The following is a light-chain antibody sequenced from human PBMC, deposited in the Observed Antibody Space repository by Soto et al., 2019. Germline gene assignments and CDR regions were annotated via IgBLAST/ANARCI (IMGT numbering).Light chain of an antibody. CDR2: EVS. V-gene: IGLV2-14*01. Sequence: QSALTQPASVSGSPGQSITISCTGTSSDVGGYNYVSWYQQHPGKAPKLMIYEVSNRPSGVSNRFSGSKSDNTASLTISGLQAGEEADYYCSSYRSSSTVFGTGPKVTVL. CDR1: SSDVGGYNY. CDR3: SSYRSSSTV. J-gene: IGLJ1*01.